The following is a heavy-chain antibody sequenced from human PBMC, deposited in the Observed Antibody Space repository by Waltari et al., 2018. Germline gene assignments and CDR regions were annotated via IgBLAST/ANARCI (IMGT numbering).Heavy chain of an antibody. CDR3: AGGGYSYGPSLFDY. J-gene: IGHJ4*02. D-gene: IGHD5-18*01. CDR2: IYYSGRT. V-gene: IGHV4-59*01. CDR1: GGSISSYY. Sequence: QVQLQESGPGLVKPSETLSLTCTVSGGSISSYYWSWNRQPQGKGLEWIGYIYYSGRTNYNPSLKSRVTISVDTSKNQFSLKLSSVTAADTAVYYCAGGGYSYGPSLFDYWGQGTLVTVSS.